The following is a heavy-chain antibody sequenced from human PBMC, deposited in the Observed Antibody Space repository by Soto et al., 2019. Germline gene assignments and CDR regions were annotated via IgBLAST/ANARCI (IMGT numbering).Heavy chain of an antibody. Sequence: ASVKVSCKASGYTFTSYYMHWVRQAPGQGLEWMGIINPSGGSTSYAQKFQGRVTMTRDTSTGTVYMELSSLRSEDTAVYYCARDLSHPYNWKINHYYYYYMDVWGKGTTVTVSS. CDR3: ARDLSHPYNWKINHYYYYYMDV. D-gene: IGHD1-1*01. J-gene: IGHJ6*03. CDR1: GYTFTSYY. CDR2: INPSGGST. V-gene: IGHV1-46*03.